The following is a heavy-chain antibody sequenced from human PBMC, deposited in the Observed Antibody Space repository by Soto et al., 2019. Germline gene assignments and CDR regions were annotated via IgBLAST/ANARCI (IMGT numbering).Heavy chain of an antibody. CDR2: IGTSDTNI. CDR3: AREELNCGGDCFAF. CDR1: GFTFSSYE. Sequence: EVQLVESGGGLVQPGRSLRLSCAASGFTFSSYEFNWVRQAPGKGLEWISYIGTSDTNIYYAGSVKGRFTVSRDNAKNSLYLQMNSLRSDDTAIYYCAREELNCGGDCFAFWGQGALVTVSS. D-gene: IGHD2-21*01. J-gene: IGHJ4*02. V-gene: IGHV3-48*03.